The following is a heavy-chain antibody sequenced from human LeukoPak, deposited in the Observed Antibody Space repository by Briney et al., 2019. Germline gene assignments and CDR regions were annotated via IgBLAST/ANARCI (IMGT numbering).Heavy chain of an antibody. J-gene: IGHJ4*02. CDR2: MNPNSGNT. CDR1: GYTFTSYD. V-gene: IGHV1-8*01. CDR3: ARGGEHIVVVTHFFPGDY. D-gene: IGHD2-21*02. Sequence: ASVKVSCKASGYTFTSYDINWVRQATGQGLEWMGWMNPNSGNTGYAQKFQGRVTMTRNTSISTAYMELSSLRSEDTAVYYCARGGEHIVVVTHFFPGDYWGQGTLVTVSS.